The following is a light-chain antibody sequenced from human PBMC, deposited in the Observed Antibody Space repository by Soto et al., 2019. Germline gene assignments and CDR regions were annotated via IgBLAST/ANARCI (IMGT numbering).Light chain of an antibody. V-gene: IGLV2-14*01. CDR3: SSYTSSSTPYV. CDR1: SSDVGGYTY. CDR2: EVS. Sequence: PGQSMTISCTGTSSDVGGYTYVSWYQQHPGKAPKLMIYEVSNRPSGVSNRFSGSKSGNTASLTISGLQAEDEADYYCSSYTSSSTPYVFGTGTKV. J-gene: IGLJ1*01.